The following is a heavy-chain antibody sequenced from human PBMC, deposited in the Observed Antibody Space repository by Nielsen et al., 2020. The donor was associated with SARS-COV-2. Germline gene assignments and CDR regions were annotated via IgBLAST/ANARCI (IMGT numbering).Heavy chain of an antibody. CDR1: GFSFSDNA. D-gene: IGHD3-3*01. CDR2: VSTGSDYI. Sequence: GGSLRLSCAASGFSFSDNAMTWVRQAAGKGLEWVSSVSTGSDYIHYADLVQGRFAISRDNAKDSLYLQMNSLRAEDTAIYYCARDRSGFGFDFWGQGALVTVSS. V-gene: IGHV3-21*01. J-gene: IGHJ4*02. CDR3: ARDRSGFGFDF.